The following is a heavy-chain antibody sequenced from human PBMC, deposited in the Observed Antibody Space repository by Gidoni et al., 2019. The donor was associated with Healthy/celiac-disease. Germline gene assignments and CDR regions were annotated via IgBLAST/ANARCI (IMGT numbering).Heavy chain of an antibody. J-gene: IGHJ4*02. V-gene: IGHV4-39*01. CDR2: IYYSGTT. D-gene: IGHD3-3*01. CDR3: AVPTYYDFWSGYSQRVAY. CDR1: GGSISSSSYY. Sequence: QLQLQESGPGLVKPSETLSLTCTVSGGSISSSSYYWGWIRQPPGKGLEWIGSIYYSGTTYYNPSLKSRVTISVDTSKNQFSLKLSSVTAADTAVYYCAVPTYYDFWSGYSQRVAYWGQGTLVTVSS.